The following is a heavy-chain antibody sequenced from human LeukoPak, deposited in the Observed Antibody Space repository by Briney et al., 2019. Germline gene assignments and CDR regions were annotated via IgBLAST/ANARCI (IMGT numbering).Heavy chain of an antibody. J-gene: IGHJ4*02. Sequence: PSETLSPTCTVSGGSISSYYWSWIRQPAGKGLEWIGRIYTSGSTNYNPSLKSRVTMSVDTSKNQFSLKLSSVTAADTAVYYCAADVAVAGQRGFDYWGQGTLVTVSS. V-gene: IGHV4-4*07. CDR3: AADVAVAGQRGFDY. CDR1: GGSISSYY. CDR2: IYTSGST. D-gene: IGHD6-19*01.